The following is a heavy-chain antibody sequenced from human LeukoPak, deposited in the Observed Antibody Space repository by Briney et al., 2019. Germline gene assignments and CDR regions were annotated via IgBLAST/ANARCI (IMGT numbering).Heavy chain of an antibody. CDR2: IYHSGST. J-gene: IGHJ4*02. D-gene: IGHD4-17*01. Sequence: SQTLSLTCAVSGGSISSGGYSWCWIRQPPGKGLEWIGYIYHSGSTYYNPSLKSRVTISVDRSKNQFSLKLSSVTAADTAVYYCARGSGDEFQNYFDYWGQGTLVTVSS. V-gene: IGHV4-30-2*01. CDR3: ARGSGDEFQNYFDY. CDR1: GGSISSGGYS.